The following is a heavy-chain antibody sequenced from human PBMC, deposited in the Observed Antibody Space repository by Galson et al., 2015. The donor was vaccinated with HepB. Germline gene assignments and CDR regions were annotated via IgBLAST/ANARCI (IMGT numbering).Heavy chain of an antibody. D-gene: IGHD6-19*01. CDR1: GFTFSHYG. Sequence: SLRLSCAASGFTFSHYGMHWVRQAPGKGLEWVTAISYDGNNKYYADSVKGRFTISRDNSKNTGSLQMDGLTTEDTAVSFCARVLSSGWTRQFDYWGQGTLVAVSS. CDR2: ISYDGNNK. V-gene: IGHV3-30*03. CDR3: ARVLSSGWTRQFDY. J-gene: IGHJ4*02.